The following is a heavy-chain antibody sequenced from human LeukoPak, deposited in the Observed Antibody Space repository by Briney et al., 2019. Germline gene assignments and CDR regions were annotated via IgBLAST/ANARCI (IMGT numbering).Heavy chain of an antibody. D-gene: IGHD3-22*01. V-gene: IGHV3-11*01. Sequence: PGGSLRLSCAASGFTFSSYAMSWIRQAPGKGLEWVSYISSSGSTIYYADSVKGRFTISRDNAKNSLYLQMNSLRAEDTAVYYCARVDHYDSSFVDYWGQGTLVTVSS. CDR3: ARVDHYDSSFVDY. CDR2: ISSSGSTI. J-gene: IGHJ4*02. CDR1: GFTFSSYA.